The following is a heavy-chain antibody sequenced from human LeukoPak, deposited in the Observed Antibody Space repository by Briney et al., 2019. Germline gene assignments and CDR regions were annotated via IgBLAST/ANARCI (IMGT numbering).Heavy chain of an antibody. J-gene: IGHJ3*02. CDR1: GYSISSGYY. CDR2: IYHSGRT. V-gene: IGHV4-38-2*02. Sequence: PSETLSLTCNVSGYSISSGYYWGWIRPPPAKGLEWIGSIYHSGRTHYNPSLKSRVTISGDTSKNQFSLKLSSVTAAETAVYYCARGLTPDAFDIWGQGTMVTVSS. CDR3: ARGLTPDAFDI.